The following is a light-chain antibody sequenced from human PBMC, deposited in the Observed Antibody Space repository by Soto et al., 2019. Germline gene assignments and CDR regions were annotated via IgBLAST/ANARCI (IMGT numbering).Light chain of an antibody. CDR1: ENVGTN. CDR2: GSS. Sequence: IVMTQSPVTLSVSPGEGVTLSCRASENVGTNLAWYQQKPGQAPRLLMYGSSTRATGIPATFSGSGSGTEFTLTISSLQSEESAVYYCQQYNNWGLSFGGGTRVEIK. CDR3: QQYNNWGLS. J-gene: IGKJ4*01. V-gene: IGKV3D-15*01.